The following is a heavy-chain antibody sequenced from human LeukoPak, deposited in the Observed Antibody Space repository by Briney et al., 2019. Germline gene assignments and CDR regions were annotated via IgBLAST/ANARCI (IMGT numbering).Heavy chain of an antibody. Sequence: PSETLSLTCTVSGGSISSSSYYWGWIRQPPGKGLEWVGSIYYSGSTYYNPSLKSRVTISVDTSKNQFSLKLSSVTAADTAVYYCARETVVTAIGYWGQGTLVTVSS. J-gene: IGHJ4*02. V-gene: IGHV4-39*02. CDR3: ARETVVTAIGY. CDR2: IYYSGST. CDR1: GGSISSSSYY. D-gene: IGHD2-21*02.